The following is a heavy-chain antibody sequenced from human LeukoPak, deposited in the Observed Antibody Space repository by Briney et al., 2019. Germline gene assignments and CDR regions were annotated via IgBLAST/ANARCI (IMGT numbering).Heavy chain of an antibody. V-gene: IGHV1-46*01. CDR3: ARSSGYYSSLFYMHV. J-gene: IGHJ6*03. CDR1: GYTFTSYY. CDR2: INPSGDPT. Sequence: GASVKVFCKASGYTFTSYYMHWVRQAPGQGLEWVGIINPSGDPTTYAQKFQGRVTMTSDMSTSTVYMELSSLGSEDTAVYYCARSSGYYSSLFYMHVWGKGTTVTVSS. D-gene: IGHD3-22*01.